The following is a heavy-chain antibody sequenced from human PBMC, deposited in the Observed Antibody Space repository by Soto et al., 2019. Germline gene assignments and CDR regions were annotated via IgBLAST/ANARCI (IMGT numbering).Heavy chain of an antibody. J-gene: IGHJ4*02. CDR3: ARESTITHFDH. CDR2: VSHDGTKE. V-gene: IGHV3-30-3*01. D-gene: IGHD5-12*01. CDR1: DFVFYDYP. Sequence: GGSLRLSXAASDFVFYDYPIHWVRQAPGKGLEWVAVVSHDGTKEYYSDSVKGRLSISRDNSNNTAFLQMNSLRAEDTAIYYCARESTITHFDHWGQGTLVTVSS.